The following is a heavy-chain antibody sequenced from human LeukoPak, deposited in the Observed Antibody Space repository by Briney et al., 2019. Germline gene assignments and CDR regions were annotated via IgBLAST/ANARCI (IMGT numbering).Heavy chain of an antibody. V-gene: IGHV3-73*01. Sequence: GGSLKLSCAASGFTFSGSAMHWVRQASGKGLEWVGRIRNQAKNYATAYAASVKGRFTISRDDSKNTAYLQMDSLKIEDTAVYFCATDPPPSGDYVGPDYWGLGTLVTVSS. CDR1: GFTFSGSA. CDR2: IRNQAKNYAT. D-gene: IGHD4-17*01. J-gene: IGHJ4*02. CDR3: ATDPPPSGDYVGPDY.